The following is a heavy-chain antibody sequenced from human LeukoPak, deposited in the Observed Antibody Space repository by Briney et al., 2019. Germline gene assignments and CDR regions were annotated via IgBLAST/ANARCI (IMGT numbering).Heavy chain of an antibody. CDR1: GGTFSSYA. J-gene: IGHJ5*02. D-gene: IGHD5-18*01. CDR3: ARALPHRRLMDTTMEQHWFDP. Sequence: SVKVSCKASGGTFSSYALTWVRQAPGQGLEWMGGIIPIFGTANYAQKFQGRVTITADESTSTTYMELSSLRSEDTAMYYCARALPHRRLMDTTMEQHWFDPWGQGTLVTVSS. V-gene: IGHV1-69*01. CDR2: IIPIFGTA.